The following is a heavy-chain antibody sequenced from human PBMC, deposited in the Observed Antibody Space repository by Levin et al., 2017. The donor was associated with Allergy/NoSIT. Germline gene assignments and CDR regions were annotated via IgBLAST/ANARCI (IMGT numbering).Heavy chain of an antibody. D-gene: IGHD5-18*01. CDR3: AREVFLEIVDTADYYGMDV. CDR2: INPNSGGT. CDR1: GYTFTGYY. V-gene: IGHV1-2*02. Sequence: ASVKVSCKASGYTFTGYYMHWVRQAPGQGLEWMGWINPNSGGTNYAQKFQGRVTMTRDTSISTAYMELSRLRSDDTAVYYCAREVFLEIVDTADYYGMDVWGQGTTVTVSS. J-gene: IGHJ6*02.